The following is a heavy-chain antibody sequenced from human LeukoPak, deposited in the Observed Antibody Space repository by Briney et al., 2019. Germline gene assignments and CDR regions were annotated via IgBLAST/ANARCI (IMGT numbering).Heavy chain of an antibody. D-gene: IGHD6-19*01. V-gene: IGHV4-34*01. CDR2: VNHSGSP. J-gene: IGHJ4*02. Sequence: PSETLSLTCAVYGGSFSGYIWSWIRQPPGRGLEWIGEVNHSGSPNYNPSLMSRVTISMDRSKTQFSLHLTSVTAADTALYYCARDGGWYRGGIELWGQGTLVTVSS. CDR1: GGSFSGYI. CDR3: ARDGGWYRGGIEL.